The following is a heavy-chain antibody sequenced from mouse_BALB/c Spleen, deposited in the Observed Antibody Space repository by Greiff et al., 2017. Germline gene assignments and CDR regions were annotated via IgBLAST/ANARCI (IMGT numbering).Heavy chain of an antibody. D-gene: IGHD1-1*01. CDR3: ARRNIDYGSSFDY. CDR1: GYTFTSYV. CDR2: INPYNDGT. J-gene: IGHJ2*01. V-gene: IGHV1-14*01. Sequence: VHVKQSGPELVKPGASVKMSCKASGYTFTSYVMHWVKQKPGQGLEWIGYINPYNDGTKYNEKFKGKATLTSDKSSSTAYMELSSLTSEDSAVYYCARRNIDYGSSFDYWGQGTTLTVSS.